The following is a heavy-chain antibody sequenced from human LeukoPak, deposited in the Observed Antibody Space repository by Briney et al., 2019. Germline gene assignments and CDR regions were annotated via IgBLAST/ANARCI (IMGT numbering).Heavy chain of an antibody. V-gene: IGHV4-39*07. CDR3: ARDGGYSSTAFDY. CDR2: IYYSGST. CDR1: GDSISSSSSY. J-gene: IGHJ4*02. D-gene: IGHD5-18*01. Sequence: PSETLSLTCTVSGDSISSSSSYWGWIRQPPGKGLEWIGSIYYSGSTYYNPSLKSRVTISVDTSKNQFSLKLSSVTAADTAVYYCARDGGYSSTAFDYWGQGTLVTVSS.